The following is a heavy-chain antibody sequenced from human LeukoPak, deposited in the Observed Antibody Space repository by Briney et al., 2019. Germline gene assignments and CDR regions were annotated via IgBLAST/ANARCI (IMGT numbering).Heavy chain of an antibody. D-gene: IGHD2-2*01. J-gene: IGHJ4*02. CDR1: GFTFSSYA. CDR3: AKVRSTSCYAALDY. CDR2: ISNSGGNT. V-gene: IGHV3-23*01. Sequence: PGGSLRLSCAASGFTFSSYAMTWVRQAPGKGLEWVSGISNSGGNTYYADPVKGRFTISRDNSKNTLYLQMNSLRAEDTAVYYCAKVRSTSCYAALDYWGQGTLVIVSS.